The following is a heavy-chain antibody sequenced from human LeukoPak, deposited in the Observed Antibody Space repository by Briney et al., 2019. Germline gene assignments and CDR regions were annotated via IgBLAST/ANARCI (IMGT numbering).Heavy chain of an antibody. Sequence: SETLSLTCAVYGGSFSGYYWSWIRQPPGKGLEWIGEINHSGSTNYNPSLKSRVTISVDTSKNQFSLKLSSVTAADTAVYYCARGDSSGWSDYWGQGTQVTVSS. J-gene: IGHJ4*02. V-gene: IGHV4-34*01. D-gene: IGHD6-19*01. CDR1: GGSFSGYY. CDR3: ARGDSSGWSDY. CDR2: INHSGST.